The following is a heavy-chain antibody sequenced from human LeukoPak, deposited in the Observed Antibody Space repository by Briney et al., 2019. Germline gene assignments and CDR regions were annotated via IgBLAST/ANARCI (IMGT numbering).Heavy chain of an antibody. CDR1: NYSISNSLY. J-gene: IGHJ6*03. V-gene: IGHV4-38-2*02. CDR3: ASGTYVYYMDV. D-gene: IGHD1-14*01. CDR2: IYRSGST. Sequence: PSEPLSLTCRGSNYSISNSLYWGWLRQPPGKGLEWIGSIYRSGSTFYNPSLKSRVTISLDTSKNQFSLKLSSVTAADTAVYFCASGTYVYYMDVWGKESMRTVSS.